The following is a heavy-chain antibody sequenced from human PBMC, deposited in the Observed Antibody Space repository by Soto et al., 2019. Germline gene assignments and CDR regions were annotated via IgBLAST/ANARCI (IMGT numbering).Heavy chain of an antibody. CDR3: AREGLDGAFDI. CDR2: IYSGGST. Sequence: VQLVESGGGLVQPGGSLRLSCAASGFTVSSNYVSCVRQDPGKGLARVSVIYSGGSTYYADFVKGRFTISRDKSKNSLYIQMNSLSVEDTAVYYCAREGLDGAFDIWGQGTMVTVSS. J-gene: IGHJ3*02. V-gene: IGHV3-66*01. D-gene: IGHD1-1*01. CDR1: GFTVSSNY.